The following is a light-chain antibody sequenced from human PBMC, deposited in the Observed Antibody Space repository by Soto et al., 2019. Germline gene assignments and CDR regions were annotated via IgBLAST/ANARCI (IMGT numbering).Light chain of an antibody. CDR2: EVS. Sequence: QSALTQPASVSGSPGQSITISCTGTSSDVGCYNLVSWYQQHPGKAPKLIIYEVSKRPSGVSNRFSGSKSGNTAPLTISGLQAEDEADYYCCSYAGSSTLVFGTGTKVTVL. V-gene: IGLV2-23*02. CDR1: SSDVGCYNL. J-gene: IGLJ1*01. CDR3: CSYAGSSTLV.